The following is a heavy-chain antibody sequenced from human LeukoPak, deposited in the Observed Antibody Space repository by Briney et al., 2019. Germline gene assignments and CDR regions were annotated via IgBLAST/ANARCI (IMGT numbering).Heavy chain of an antibody. J-gene: IGHJ4*02. CDR3: ARGGGYYFDY. V-gene: IGHV3-7*01. D-gene: IGHD5-24*01. CDR2: IKEDGSEK. CDR1: GFTFSTYW. Sequence: GGSLRLSCAASGFTFSTYWMSWVRQAPGKGLEWVANIKEDGSEKYYVDSVKGRFTISRDNAKHSLYLQMNSLRAEDTAVYYCARGGGYYFDYLGQGTLVTVSS.